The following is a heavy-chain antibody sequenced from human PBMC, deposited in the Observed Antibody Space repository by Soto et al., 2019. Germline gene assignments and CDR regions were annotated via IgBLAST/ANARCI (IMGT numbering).Heavy chain of an antibody. J-gene: IGHJ4*02. V-gene: IGHV1-3*05. D-gene: IGHD1-26*01. Sequence: VQLVQSGAEEKKPGASVKVSCKASGYTFTTYAIHWVRQAPGQGLEWMGWINPDNGNAKYSQKFQGRLTITRDTSATTAYMELSSLRSEDTAVYYCARVDGTYWGQGALVTVSS. CDR1: GYTFTTYA. CDR2: INPDNGNA. CDR3: ARVDGTY.